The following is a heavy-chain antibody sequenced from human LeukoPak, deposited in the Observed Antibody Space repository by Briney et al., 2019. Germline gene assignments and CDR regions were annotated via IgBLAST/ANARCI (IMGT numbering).Heavy chain of an antibody. CDR1: GFTFGDYA. CDR2: IRSKAYGGTT. D-gene: IGHD3-10*01. J-gene: IGHJ4*02. Sequence: GGSLRLSCTASGFTFGDYAMSWFRQAPGKGLEWVGFIRSKAYGGTTEYAASVKGRFTISRDDSKSIAYLQMNSLKTEDTAVYYCTREKVWFGELPFDYWGQGTLVTVSS. V-gene: IGHV3-49*03. CDR3: TREKVWFGELPFDY.